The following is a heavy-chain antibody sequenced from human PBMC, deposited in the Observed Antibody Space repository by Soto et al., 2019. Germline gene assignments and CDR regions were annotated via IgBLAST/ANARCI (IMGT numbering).Heavy chain of an antibody. J-gene: IGHJ6*02. CDR1: GFTFSSYG. V-gene: IGHV3-30*18. D-gene: IGHD1-26*01. Sequence: QVQLVESGGGVVQPGRSLRLSCAASGFTFSSYGMHWVRQAPGKGLEWVAVISYDGSNKYYADSVKGRFTISRDNSKSTLYLQMSSLRAEDTAVYYCAKDLRGHGTWDYYYGMDVWGQGTTVTVSS. CDR2: ISYDGSNK. CDR3: AKDLRGHGTWDYYYGMDV.